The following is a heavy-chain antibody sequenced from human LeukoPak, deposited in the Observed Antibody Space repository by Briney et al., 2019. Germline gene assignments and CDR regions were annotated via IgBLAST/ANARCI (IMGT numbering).Heavy chain of an antibody. CDR1: GGSISSSSYY. CDR3: ARHGGVAGGH. V-gene: IGHV4-39*01. Sequence: PSETLSLTCTVSGGSISSSSYYWGWIRQPPGKGLEWIGSIYYSGSTYYNPSLKSRVTISVDTPKNQLSLKLTSVTAADTAVYYCARHGGVAGGHWGQGTLVTVSS. CDR2: IYYSGST. D-gene: IGHD3-3*01. J-gene: IGHJ4*02.